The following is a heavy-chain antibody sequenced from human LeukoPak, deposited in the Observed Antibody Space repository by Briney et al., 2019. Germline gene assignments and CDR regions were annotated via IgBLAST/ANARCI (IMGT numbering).Heavy chain of an antibody. D-gene: IGHD2-2*02. Sequence: GASVKVSCKASGYTFTSYDINWARQATGQGLEWMGWMNPNSDNTGYAQNFQGRVTITRNTSISTAYMELSSLRSEDTAVYYCARGKLYCTSASCYTLFDYWGQGTLVTVSS. CDR2: MNPNSDNT. J-gene: IGHJ4*02. CDR3: ARGKLYCTSASCYTLFDY. CDR1: GYTFTSYD. V-gene: IGHV1-8*03.